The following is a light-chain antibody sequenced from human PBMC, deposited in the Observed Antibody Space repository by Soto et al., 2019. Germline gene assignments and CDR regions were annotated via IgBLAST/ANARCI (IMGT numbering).Light chain of an antibody. CDR1: QSVSSSN. CDR3: QQRSNWPPIT. J-gene: IGKJ5*01. Sequence: EIVLTQSPGTLSFSPGERAPLSCRASQSVSSSNLAWYQQKPGQAPRLLIYDASNRATGIPARFSGSGSGTDFTLTISSLEPEDFAVYYCQQRSNWPPITFGQGTRLEIK. V-gene: IGKV3D-20*02. CDR2: DAS.